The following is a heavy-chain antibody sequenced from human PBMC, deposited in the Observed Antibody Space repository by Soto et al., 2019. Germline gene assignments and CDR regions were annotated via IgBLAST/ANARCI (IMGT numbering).Heavy chain of an antibody. CDR3: AREPSRGYYDSSGYYYSYYGMDV. CDR1: GARFTSYW. J-gene: IGHJ6*02. V-gene: IGHV5-10-1*01. D-gene: IGHD3-22*01. Sequence: PCEAQTTSRQASGARFTSYWSSWFRQMPGKGLQLMGMIDPSDSYTNYSPSFQGHVTISADKSISTAYLQWSSLKASDTAVYYCAREPSRGYYDSSGYYYSYYGMDVWGQGTTVTVSS. CDR2: IDPSDSYT.